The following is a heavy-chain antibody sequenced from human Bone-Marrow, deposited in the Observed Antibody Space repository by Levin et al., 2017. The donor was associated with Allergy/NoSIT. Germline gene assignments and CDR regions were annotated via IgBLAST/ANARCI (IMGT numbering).Heavy chain of an antibody. V-gene: IGHV3-23*01. CDR2: ISGSARDT. D-gene: IGHD1-26*01. CDR1: RIIFANYA. Sequence: GASVKVSCTSSRIIFANYAMNWVRQAPGKGPEWVSGISGSARDTYYADSVKGRFIISRDNSQNTLFLEMNSLGAEDSALYYCTESKMDFAGATESFDYWGQGTLVNVSS. CDR3: TESKMDFAGATESFDY. J-gene: IGHJ4*02.